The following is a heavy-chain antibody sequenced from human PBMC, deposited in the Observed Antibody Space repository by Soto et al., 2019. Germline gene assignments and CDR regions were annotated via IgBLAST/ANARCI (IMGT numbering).Heavy chain of an antibody. CDR1: GGTFSSYA. J-gene: IGHJ6*02. Sequence: SVKVSCKASGGTFSSYAISWVRQAPRQGLEWMGGIIPIFGTANYAQKFQGRVTITADESTSTAYMELSSLRSEDTAVYYCAREGGTAMVPTRVYYYGMDVWGQGTTVTVSS. CDR2: IIPIFGTA. CDR3: AREGGTAMVPTRVYYYGMDV. V-gene: IGHV1-69*13. D-gene: IGHD5-18*01.